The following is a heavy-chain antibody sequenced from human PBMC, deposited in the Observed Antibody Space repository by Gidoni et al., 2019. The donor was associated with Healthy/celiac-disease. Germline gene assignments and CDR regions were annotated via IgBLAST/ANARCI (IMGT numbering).Heavy chain of an antibody. V-gene: IGHV4-31*03. Sequence: QVQLQESGPGLVKPSQTLSLTCTVSGGSISSGGYYLSWIRQHPGKGLEWIGYIYYSGSTYYNPSLKSRVTISVDTSKNQFSLKLSSVTAADTAVYYCARGATMVQGAVQYYYYGMDVWGQGTTVTVSS. CDR3: ARGATMVQGAVQYYYYGMDV. J-gene: IGHJ6*02. CDR2: IYYSGST. CDR1: GGSISSGGYY. D-gene: IGHD3-10*01.